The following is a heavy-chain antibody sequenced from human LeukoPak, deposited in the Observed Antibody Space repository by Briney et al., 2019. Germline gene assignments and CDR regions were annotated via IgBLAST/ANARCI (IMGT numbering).Heavy chain of an antibody. CDR2: ISGSGGST. CDR1: GFTFSSYA. CDR3: AKDLLYSNYEPGYFDY. V-gene: IGHV3-23*01. J-gene: IGHJ4*02. Sequence: GGSLRLSCAASGFTFSSYAMSWVRQAPGKGLEWVSAISGSGGSTYYADSVKGRFTISRDNSKNTLYLQMNSLRAEDTAVYYCAKDLLYSNYEPGYFDYWGQGTLVTVSS. D-gene: IGHD4-11*01.